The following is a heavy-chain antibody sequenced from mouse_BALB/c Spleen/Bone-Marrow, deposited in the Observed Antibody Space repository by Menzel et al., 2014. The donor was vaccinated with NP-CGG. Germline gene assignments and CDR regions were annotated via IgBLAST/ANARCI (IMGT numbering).Heavy chain of an antibody. D-gene: IGHD2-4*01. CDR1: GYTFTSYW. CDR2: IYPSDSYT. CDR3: TRYDYDWFAY. J-gene: IGHJ3*01. V-gene: IGHV1-69*02. Sequence: QVQLQQSGAELVRPGASVKLSCKAPGYTFTSYWINWVKQRPGQGLEWIGNIYPSDSYTNYNQKFKDKATLTVDKSSSTAYMQLSSPTSEDSAVYYCTRYDYDWFAYWGQGTLVTVSA.